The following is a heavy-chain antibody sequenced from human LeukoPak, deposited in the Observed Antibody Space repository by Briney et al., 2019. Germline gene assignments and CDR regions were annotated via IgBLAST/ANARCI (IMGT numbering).Heavy chain of an antibody. Sequence: SVKVSCKASGGTFSSYAINWVRQAPGQGLEWMGRIIRGLGISNYAQKFQGRVTITADKSTSTTYMELSSLRSEDTAVHYCASARQRHCTNGVCPSLTDSWGQGTLVTVSS. V-gene: IGHV1-69*04. J-gene: IGHJ4*02. D-gene: IGHD2-8*01. CDR2: IIRGLGIS. CDR3: ASARQRHCTNGVCPSLTDS. CDR1: GGTFSSYA.